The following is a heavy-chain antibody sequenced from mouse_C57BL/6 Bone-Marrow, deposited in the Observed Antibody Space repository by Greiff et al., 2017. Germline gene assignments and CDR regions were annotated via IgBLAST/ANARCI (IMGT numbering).Heavy chain of an antibody. J-gene: IGHJ1*03. CDR3: ARDRYSNYGYFEV. CDR2: SRNKANDYTT. D-gene: IGHD2-5*01. V-gene: IGHV7-1*01. Sequence: EVKLMESGGGLVQSGRSLRLSCATSGFTFSDFYMEWVRQAPGKGLEWIAASRNKANDYTTEYSASVKGRFIVSRDTSQSFLYLQMNDLRAEDTAIDYCARDRYSNYGYFEVWGTGTTVTVSS. CDR1: GFTFSDFY.